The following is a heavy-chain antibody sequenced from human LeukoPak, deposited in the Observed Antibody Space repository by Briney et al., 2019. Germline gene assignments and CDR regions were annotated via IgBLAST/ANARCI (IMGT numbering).Heavy chain of an antibody. Sequence: GGSRRLSCAASEFTFSDYWMTWVRQPPGKGLEWVANVNQDGNKKNYVESVKGRFTISRDNAKNSLYLQMNSLRAEDTAVYYCARILGGDEGADYWGQGTLVTVSS. CDR1: EFTFSDYW. J-gene: IGHJ4*02. D-gene: IGHD1-26*01. V-gene: IGHV3-7*04. CDR2: VNQDGNKK. CDR3: ARILGGDEGADY.